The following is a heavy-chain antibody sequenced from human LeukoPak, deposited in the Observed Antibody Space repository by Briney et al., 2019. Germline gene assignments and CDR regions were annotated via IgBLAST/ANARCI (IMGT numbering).Heavy chain of an antibody. CDR2: IHHNGPR. J-gene: IGHJ6*02. V-gene: IGHV4/OR15-8*01. D-gene: IGHD2-2*02. CDR3: AAAPILRGEGGEHYKYGMDV. CDR1: VGSINSGNW. Sequence: SGTLSLTCGVSVGSINSGNWWTWVRPSPGKVLEWIGEIHHNGPRNYNPSLKSRVTISADTFKNHFSLIVTSLTAADTAVYYCAAAPILRGEGGEHYKYGMDVWGQGTTVIVSS.